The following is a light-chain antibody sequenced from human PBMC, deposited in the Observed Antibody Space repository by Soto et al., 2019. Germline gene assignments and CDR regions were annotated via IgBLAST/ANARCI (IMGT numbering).Light chain of an antibody. CDR1: SSNIGAGYD. CDR2: GDT. J-gene: IGLJ3*02. V-gene: IGLV1-40*01. CDR3: QSYDNSLSASGV. Sequence: QSVLTQPPSVSGAPGQRVTISCTGSSSNIGAGYDVHWYQHLPGAAPKLLIYGDTNRPSGVPDRFSGSKSGTSASLAITGLQAEDEADYYCQSYDNSLSASGVFGGGTKVTVL.